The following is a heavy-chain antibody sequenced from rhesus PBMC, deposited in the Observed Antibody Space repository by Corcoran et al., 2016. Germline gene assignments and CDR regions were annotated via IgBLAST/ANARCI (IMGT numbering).Heavy chain of an antibody. J-gene: IGHJ4*01. D-gene: IGHD1-44*02. V-gene: IGHV4-106*01. CDR1: GGSISDAYY. CDR3: ARGGYSQRN. CDR2: LYGSGGGT. Sequence: QVQLQESGPGLVKPSETLSLTCAVSGGSISDAYYWSWLRQPPGKGLEWIGYLYGSGGGTNYNPSLRNRVTISIDTSKNQFSLKLSSVTAADTAVYYCARGGYSQRNWGQGVLVTVSS.